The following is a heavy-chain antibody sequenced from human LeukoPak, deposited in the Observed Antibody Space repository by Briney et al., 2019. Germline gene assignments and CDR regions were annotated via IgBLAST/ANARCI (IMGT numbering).Heavy chain of an antibody. V-gene: IGHV3-9*01. CDR2: ISWNSGSI. D-gene: IGHD3-10*01. CDR3: AKVGVTAYYFDY. Sequence: PGGPLRLSCAASGFTFDDYAMHWVRQAPGKGLEWVSGISWNSGSIGYADSVKGRFTISRDNAKNSLYLQMNSLRAEDTALYYCAKVGVTAYYFDYWGQGTLVTVSS. J-gene: IGHJ4*02. CDR1: GFTFDDYA.